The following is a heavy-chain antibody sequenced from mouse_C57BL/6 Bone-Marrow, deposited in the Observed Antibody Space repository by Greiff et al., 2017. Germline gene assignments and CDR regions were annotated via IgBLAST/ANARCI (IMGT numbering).Heavy chain of an antibody. J-gene: IGHJ2*01. D-gene: IGHD2-4*01. CDR1: GYTFTNYW. Sequence: VQLKQSGAELVRPGTSVKMSCKASGYTFTNYWIGWAKQRPGHGLEWIGDIYPGGGYTNYNEKFKGKATLTADKSSSTAYMQFSSLTSEDSAVYYCARWGLRRDYFDDWGQGTTLTVSS. CDR3: ARWGLRRDYFDD. CDR2: IYPGGGYT. V-gene: IGHV1-63*01.